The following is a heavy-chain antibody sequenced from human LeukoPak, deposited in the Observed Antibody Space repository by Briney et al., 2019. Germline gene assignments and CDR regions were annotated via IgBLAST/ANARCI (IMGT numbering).Heavy chain of an antibody. CDR2: IYTSGST. CDR3: ARVRRSYYNVIYYYGMDV. V-gene: IGHV4-4*07. J-gene: IGHJ6*02. Sequence: SETLSLTCTVSGGSISSYYWSWIRQPAGKGLEWIGRIYTSGSTNYNPSLKSRVTMSVDTSKNQFSLKLSSVTAADTAVYYCARVRRSYYNVIYYYGMDVWGQGTTVTVSS. CDR1: GGSISSYY. D-gene: IGHD3-10*01.